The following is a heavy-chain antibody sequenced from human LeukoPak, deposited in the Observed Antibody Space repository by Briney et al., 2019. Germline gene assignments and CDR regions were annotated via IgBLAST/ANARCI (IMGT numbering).Heavy chain of an antibody. V-gene: IGHV1-69*01. Sequence: ASVKVSCKASGGTFSSYAISWVRQAPGQGLEWMGGIIPIFGTANYAQKFQGRVTITADESTSTAYMELSSLRSEDTAVYYCAGRFDLGTHYYYYYMDVWGKGTTVTVSS. J-gene: IGHJ6*03. CDR3: AGRFDLGTHYYYYYMDV. D-gene: IGHD3-16*01. CDR2: IIPIFGTA. CDR1: GGTFSSYA.